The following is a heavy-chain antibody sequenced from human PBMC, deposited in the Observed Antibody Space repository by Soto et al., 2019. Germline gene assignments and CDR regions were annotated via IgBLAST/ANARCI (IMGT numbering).Heavy chain of an antibody. V-gene: IGHV1-3*05. D-gene: IGHD6-19*01. CDR3: ARAVAVAADFDY. CDR2: INAGNGNT. CDR1: GYTFTGYA. Sequence: QVQLVQSGAEEKKPGASVKVSCKASGYTFTGYAMHWVRQAPGQRLEWMGWINAGNGNTKYSQKFQGRVTVTRATAACTAYMELSSLRSEDTAVYDCARAVAVAADFDYWGQGTLVTVSS. J-gene: IGHJ4*02.